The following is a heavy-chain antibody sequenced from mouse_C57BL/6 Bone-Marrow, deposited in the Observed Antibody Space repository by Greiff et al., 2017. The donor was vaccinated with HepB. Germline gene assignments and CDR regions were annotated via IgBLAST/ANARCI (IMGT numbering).Heavy chain of an antibody. CDR3: AALKAY. D-gene: IGHD1-3*01. J-gene: IGHJ3*01. CDR1: GYTFTSYW. V-gene: IGHV1-5*01. CDR2: IYPGNSDT. Sequence: VQLKQSGTVLARPGASVKMSCKTSGYTFTSYWLHWVKQRPGQGLEWIGAIYPGNSDTNYNQKFKGKATLTVDKSSSTAYMQLSSLTSEDSAVYYCAALKAYWGQGTLVTVSA.